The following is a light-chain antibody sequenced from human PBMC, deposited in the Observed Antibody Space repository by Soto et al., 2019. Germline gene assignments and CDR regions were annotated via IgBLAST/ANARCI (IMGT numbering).Light chain of an antibody. CDR1: SSDVGGYNH. CDR2: EVS. V-gene: IGLV2-14*01. CDR3: SSYTSSSTLV. Sequence: QSALTQPASVSGSPGQSITISCTGTSSDVGGYNHVSWYQQHPGKAPKLMIYEVSNRPSGVSDRFSGSKSDNTASLTISGLQAEDEADYHCSSYTSSSTLVFGGGTKLTVL. J-gene: IGLJ2*01.